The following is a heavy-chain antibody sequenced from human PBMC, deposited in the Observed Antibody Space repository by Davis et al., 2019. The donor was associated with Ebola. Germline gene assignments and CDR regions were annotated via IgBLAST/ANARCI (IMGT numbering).Heavy chain of an antibody. CDR1: GFTFSSYS. J-gene: IGHJ6*04. CDR2: ISISSSTI. CDR3: ARDSYCTNGVCQDGMDV. V-gene: IGHV3-48*02. Sequence: PGGSLRLSCAASGFTFSSYSMNWVRQAPGKGLEWVSYISISSSTISYADSVRGRFTISRDNAKNSLYLQMNSLRDEDTAMYYCARDSYCTNGVCQDGMDVWGKGTTVTVSS. D-gene: IGHD2-8*01.